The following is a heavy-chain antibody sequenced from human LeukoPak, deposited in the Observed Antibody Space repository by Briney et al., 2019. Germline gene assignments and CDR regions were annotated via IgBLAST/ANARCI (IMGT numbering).Heavy chain of an antibody. CDR3: AKDGGTLTGVN. CDR1: GFTFSSYA. Sequence: GGSLRLSCAASGFTFSSYAMSWVRQAPGKGLEWVSAISGSGCSTYYADSVKGRFTISRDNSKKTLYLQMSTMRADDTAVYYCAKDGGTLTGVNWGQGTLVTVSS. CDR2: ISGSGCST. J-gene: IGHJ4*02. V-gene: IGHV3-23*01. D-gene: IGHD1-26*01.